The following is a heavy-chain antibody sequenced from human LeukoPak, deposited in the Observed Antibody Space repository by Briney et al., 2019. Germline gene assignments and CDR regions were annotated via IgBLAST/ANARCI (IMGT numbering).Heavy chain of an antibody. Sequence: SETLSLTCTVSGGSISSYYWSWIRQPPGKGLEWIGYIYYSGSTNYNPSLKSRVTISVDMSKNQFSLKLSSVTAADTAVYYCASRRSGWYSRLYYYYGMDVWGQGTTVTVSS. CDR3: ASRRSGWYSRLYYYYGMDV. CDR1: GGSISSYY. J-gene: IGHJ6*02. D-gene: IGHD6-19*01. V-gene: IGHV4-59*01. CDR2: IYYSGST.